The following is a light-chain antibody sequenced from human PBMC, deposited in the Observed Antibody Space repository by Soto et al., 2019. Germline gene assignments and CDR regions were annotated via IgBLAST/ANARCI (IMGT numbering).Light chain of an antibody. J-gene: IGLJ3*02. CDR1: DSDFGGYNY. CDR3: SSYAGSNRV. CDR2: EVS. V-gene: IGLV2-8*01. Sequence: QSALTQPPSASGSPGQSVTISCTGTDSDFGGYNYVSWYQQYPGKAPKLMIYEVSKRPSGVPDRFSGSKSGNTASLTVSGLQAEDEADYYCSSYAGSNRVFGGGTKLTVL.